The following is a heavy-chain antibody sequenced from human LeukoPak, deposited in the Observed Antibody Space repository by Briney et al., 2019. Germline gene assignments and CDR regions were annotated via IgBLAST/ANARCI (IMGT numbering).Heavy chain of an antibody. CDR3: AREDYCSGGSCYSGYFQH. CDR2: IYYSGTT. V-gene: IGHV4-59*01. CDR1: GGSIISYY. J-gene: IGHJ1*01. Sequence: SETLSLTCTVSGGSIISYYWSWIRQPPGKGLEWIGYIYYSGTTNYNPSLKSRVTISVDTSKNQFSLKLSFVTAADTAVYNCAREDYCSGGSCYSGYFQHWGQGTLVTVSS. D-gene: IGHD2-15*01.